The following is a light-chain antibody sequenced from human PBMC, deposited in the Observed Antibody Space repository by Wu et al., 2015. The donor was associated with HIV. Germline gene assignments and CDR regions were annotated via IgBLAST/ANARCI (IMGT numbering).Light chain of an antibody. J-gene: IGKJ5*01. CDR1: QRIDSRS. Sequence: EIVLSQSSGTLSLSPGERATVSCRASQRIDSRSLAWYQQRLGQAPRLLISAASNRAAGIPDRFNGSGSGTDFILTISGLEPEDSAVYFCQQYGGSPPVTFGNGTRLEIK. V-gene: IGKV3-20*01. CDR3: QQYGGSPPVT. CDR2: AAS.